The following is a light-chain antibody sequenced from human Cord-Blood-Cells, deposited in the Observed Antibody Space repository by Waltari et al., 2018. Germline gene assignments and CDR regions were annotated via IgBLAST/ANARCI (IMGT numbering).Light chain of an antibody. CDR3: QKYESLPGT. CDR2: HAS. J-gene: IGKJ1*01. CDR1: QSVGKC. Sequence: DIVLTQSPGTLSVSPGESATLSCRASQSVGKCLAWYQQKPGQAPKLLLYHASIWATGVPSRFSGSGSGTDFNLTISRLEPDDFAVYYCQKYESLPGTFGQGTTVEIK. V-gene: IGKV3-20*01.